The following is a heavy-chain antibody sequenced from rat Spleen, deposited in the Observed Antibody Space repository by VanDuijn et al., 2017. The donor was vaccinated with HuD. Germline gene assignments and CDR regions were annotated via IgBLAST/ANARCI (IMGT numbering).Heavy chain of an antibody. V-gene: IGHV5-31*01. Sequence: EVQLVESGGGLVQPGRSLKLSCVASGFTFSNYWMYWVRQTPGNGLEWVASITETGDKSYYADSVKGRFTISRDNAKSTLYLQMDSLRSEDTATYYCTTEDPVFAYWGQGTLVTVSS. CDR1: GFTFSNYW. CDR2: ITETGDKS. J-gene: IGHJ3*01. D-gene: IGHD1-4*01. CDR3: TTEDPVFAY.